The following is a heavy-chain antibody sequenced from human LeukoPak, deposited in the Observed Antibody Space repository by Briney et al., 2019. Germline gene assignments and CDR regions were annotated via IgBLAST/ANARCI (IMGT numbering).Heavy chain of an antibody. Sequence: SETLSLTCTVSGGSISSHYWSWIRQPPGKGLEWIGYIYYSGSTNYNPSLKSRVTISVDTSKNQFSLKLSSVTAADTAVYFCARGRYYGSGSYRYWGQGTLVTVSS. J-gene: IGHJ4*02. CDR3: ARGRYYGSGSYRY. CDR2: IYYSGST. CDR1: GGSISSHY. D-gene: IGHD3-10*01. V-gene: IGHV4-59*11.